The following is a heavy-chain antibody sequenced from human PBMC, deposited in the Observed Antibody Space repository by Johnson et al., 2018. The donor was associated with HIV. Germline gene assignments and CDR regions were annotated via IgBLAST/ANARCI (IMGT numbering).Heavy chain of an antibody. D-gene: IGHD6-19*01. CDR2: IWYDGNNK. CDR1: GFTITTYG. V-gene: IGHV3-33*01. Sequence: QVQLVESGGGVVQPGRSLRLSCVASGFTITTYGMHWVRQAPGKGLEWVAVIWYDGNNKYYADSVKGRFTISRDNSKNTLYLQMNNLRAEDTAMYFCAREPVAGPGRNAFDIWGQGTMVTVSS. J-gene: IGHJ3*02. CDR3: AREPVAGPGRNAFDI.